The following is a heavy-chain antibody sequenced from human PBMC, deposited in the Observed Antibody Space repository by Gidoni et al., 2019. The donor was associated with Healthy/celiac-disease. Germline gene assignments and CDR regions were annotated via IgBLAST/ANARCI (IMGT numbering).Heavy chain of an antibody. Sequence: EVQLLESGGGLVPPGGSLRLSCAASGFPFGSYAMSWVRQAPGKGLEWVSAISGSGGSTYYADSVKGRFTISRDNSKNTLYLQMNSLRAEDTAVYYCAKPYDSSGYYYVGWFDPWGQGTLVTVSS. J-gene: IGHJ5*02. V-gene: IGHV3-23*01. CDR1: GFPFGSYA. CDR2: ISGSGGST. CDR3: AKPYDSSGYYYVGWFDP. D-gene: IGHD3-22*01.